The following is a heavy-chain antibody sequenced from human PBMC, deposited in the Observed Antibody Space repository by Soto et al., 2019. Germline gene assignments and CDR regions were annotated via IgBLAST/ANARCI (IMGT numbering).Heavy chain of an antibody. Sequence: GGSLSLSCAASGFTFSSYGMHWVRQAPGKGLGWVAVISYDGSNKYYADSVKGRFTISRDNSKNTLYLQMNSLRAEDTAVYYCAKGEEIPKLKYSSSWYYFDYWGQGTLVTVSS. D-gene: IGHD6-13*01. V-gene: IGHV3-30*18. CDR3: AKGEEIPKLKYSSSWYYFDY. J-gene: IGHJ4*02. CDR2: ISYDGSNK. CDR1: GFTFSSYG.